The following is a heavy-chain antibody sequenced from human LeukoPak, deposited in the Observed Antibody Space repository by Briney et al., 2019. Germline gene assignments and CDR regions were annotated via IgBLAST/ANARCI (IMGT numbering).Heavy chain of an antibody. CDR1: GFDFSNYG. CDR3: ARDFGVVIARHYYYYMDV. V-gene: IGHV3-48*04. CDR2: ISSSGSTI. J-gene: IGHJ6*03. D-gene: IGHD3-3*01. Sequence: GGSLRLSCATSGFDFSNYGINWVRQAPGKGLEWVSYISSSGSTIYYADSVKGRFTISRDNAKNSLYLQMNSLRAEDTAVYYCARDFGVVIARHYYYYMDVWGKGTTVTVSS.